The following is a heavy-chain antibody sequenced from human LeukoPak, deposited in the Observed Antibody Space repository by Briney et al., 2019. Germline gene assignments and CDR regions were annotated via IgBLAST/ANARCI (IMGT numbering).Heavy chain of an antibody. CDR1: GFTFDDYA. J-gene: IGHJ4*02. CDR3: AKALGPSPYYFDY. D-gene: IGHD6-6*01. V-gene: IGHV3-9*01. CDR2: ISWNSGSI. Sequence: PGGSLRLSCAASGFTFDDYAMHWVRQAPGKGLEWVSGISWNSGSIGYADSVKGRFTISRDNAKNSLYLQMNSLRAEDTALYYCAKALGPSPYYFDYWGQGTLVTVSS.